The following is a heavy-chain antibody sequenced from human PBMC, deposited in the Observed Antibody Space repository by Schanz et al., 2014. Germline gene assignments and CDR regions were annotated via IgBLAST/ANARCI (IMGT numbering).Heavy chain of an antibody. J-gene: IGHJ4*02. CDR2: IATSSSTR. V-gene: IGHV3-48*01. CDR1: GFTFGSYS. D-gene: IGHD6-19*01. CDR3: AKLSSSGRLAGYFDY. Sequence: EEQLLQSGGGLVQPGGSLRLSCAASGFTFGSYSMNWVRQVPGKGLEWLSYIATSSSTRHYADSVKGRVTISRDNAKNSVSLQMSSLRAEDTAIYYCAKLSSSGRLAGYFDYWGQGALVTVSS.